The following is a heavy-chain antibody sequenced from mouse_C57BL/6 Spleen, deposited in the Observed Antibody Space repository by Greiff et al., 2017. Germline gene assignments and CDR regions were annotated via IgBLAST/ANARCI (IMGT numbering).Heavy chain of an antibody. D-gene: IGHD2-4*01. CDR3: ARGYDYDEGYAMDY. V-gene: IGHV2-6*03. CDR1: GFSLTSYG. Sequence: QVQLKESGPGLVAPSQSLSITCTVSGFSLTSYGVHWVRQPPGKGLEWLVVIWSDGSTTYNSALKSRLSISKDNSKSQVFLKMNSLQTDDTAMYYCARGYDYDEGYAMDYWGQGTSVTVSS. J-gene: IGHJ4*01. CDR2: IWSDGST.